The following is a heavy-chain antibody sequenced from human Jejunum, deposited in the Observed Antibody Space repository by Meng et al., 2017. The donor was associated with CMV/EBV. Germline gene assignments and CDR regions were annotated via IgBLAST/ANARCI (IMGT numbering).Heavy chain of an antibody. D-gene: IGHD3-3*01. CDR3: VHGKLRSPFDY. V-gene: IGHV2-5*02. J-gene: IGHJ4*02. CDR2: IYWDDDK. Sequence: TCTFPGFSLSTSGVSVGWIRQPPGKALEWLALIYWDDDKRYSPSLKSRLTITKDTSKNQVVLTMTNMDPVDTATYYCVHGKLRSPFDYWGQGTLVTVSS. CDR1: GFSLSTSGVS.